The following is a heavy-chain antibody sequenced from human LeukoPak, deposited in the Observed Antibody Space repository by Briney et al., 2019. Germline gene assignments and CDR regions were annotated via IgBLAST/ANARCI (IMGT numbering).Heavy chain of an antibody. CDR3: ARSRQASGLLGS. V-gene: IGHV4-30-2*01. CDR2: ISDRGPA. D-gene: IGHD3-10*01. CDR1: RGAITSGGYS. J-gene: IGHJ5*01. Sequence: SQTLSLTCTVSRGAITSGGYSWNWIRQPPGKGLEWIGYISDRGPAYYNPSLKSRFTISVDKPKNQFFLTVTSVTAADTAVYFCARSRQASGLLGSWGQGTLVAVSS.